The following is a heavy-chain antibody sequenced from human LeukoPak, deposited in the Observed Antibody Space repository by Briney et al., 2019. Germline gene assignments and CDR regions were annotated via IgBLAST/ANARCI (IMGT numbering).Heavy chain of an antibody. D-gene: IGHD1-26*01. CDR2: INPSGDNT. V-gene: IGHV1-46*01. CDR3: ARDIVGATTETFDY. CDR1: GYTFTNYW. Sequence: ASVKVSCKASGYTFTNYWVHWVRQAPGQGLEWMGVINPSGDNTNYAQKFQGRVTLTRDTSARTVYMELSSLRSEDTAFYYCARDIVGATTETFDYWGQGTLVTVYS. J-gene: IGHJ4*02.